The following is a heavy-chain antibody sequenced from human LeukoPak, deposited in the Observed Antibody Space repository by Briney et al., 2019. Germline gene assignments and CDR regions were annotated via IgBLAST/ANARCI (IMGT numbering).Heavy chain of an antibody. CDR1: GDSISSGDYY. Sequence: SETLSLTCTVSGDSISSGDYYWSWIRQPAGKGLEWIGRISSSGSTNYNPSLKSRVTISVDTSKNQFSLKLSSVTTADTAVYYCAREGSYGGNSMDYWGQGTLVTVSS. CDR3: AREGSYGGNSMDY. D-gene: IGHD4-23*01. J-gene: IGHJ4*02. CDR2: ISSSGST. V-gene: IGHV4-61*02.